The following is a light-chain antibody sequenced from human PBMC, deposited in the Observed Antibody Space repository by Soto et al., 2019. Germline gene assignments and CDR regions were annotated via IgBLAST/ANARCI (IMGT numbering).Light chain of an antibody. CDR2: SAS. J-gene: IGKJ1*01. CDR3: QQYVSSPWA. Sequence: SPGERGTLSCRASQNLGTLYLAWFQQKSGQAPRLLIYSASRRATGIPDRFTGSGSGTDFTLTINRVEPEDFAVYYCQQYVSSPWAFGQGTKVDIK. CDR1: QNLGTLY. V-gene: IGKV3-20*01.